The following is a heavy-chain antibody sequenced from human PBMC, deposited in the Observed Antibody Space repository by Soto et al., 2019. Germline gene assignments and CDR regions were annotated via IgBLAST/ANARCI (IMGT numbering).Heavy chain of an antibody. CDR1: EFMFRLYL. CDR2: INQDGSEK. V-gene: IGHV3-7*01. Sequence: GPLRLPCEASEFMFRLYLTSWVSQSPGKWLAWVANINQDGSEKYYEASVKGRFVISRDKTKNLLSLQMNTLRREDTATYYWARGVGGALEDGYDSWGQGALVTVSS. CDR3: ARGVGGALEDGYDS. D-gene: IGHD5-18*01. J-gene: IGHJ4*02.